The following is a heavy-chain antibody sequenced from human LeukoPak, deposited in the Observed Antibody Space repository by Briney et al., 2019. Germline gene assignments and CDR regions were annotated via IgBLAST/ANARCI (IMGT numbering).Heavy chain of an antibody. CDR1: GFTFTTYG. J-gene: IGHJ4*02. Sequence: GGSLRLSCAASGFTFTTYGMHWVRQAPGKGLAWVAVIWNDGSYKHYADSVKGRFTISRDDSKNTIYLQMNSLRAEDTAVYYCARDLWQQMIQGYDYWGQGTLVTVSS. CDR2: IWNDGSYK. V-gene: IGHV3-33*01. CDR3: ARDLWQQMIQGYDY. D-gene: IGHD6-13*01.